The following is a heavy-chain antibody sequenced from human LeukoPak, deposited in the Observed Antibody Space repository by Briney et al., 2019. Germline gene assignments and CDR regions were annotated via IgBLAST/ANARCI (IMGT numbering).Heavy chain of an antibody. V-gene: IGHV3-21*01. D-gene: IGHD1-26*01. CDR3: ARARSYSGSYHDAFDI. J-gene: IGHJ3*02. CDR1: GFTFSSYS. CDR2: ISSSSGYI. Sequence: GGSLRLSCAASGFTFSSYSMNWVRQAPGNGLEWVSSISSSSGYIYYTDSVKGRFTIFRDNAKNSLYLEMDSLTDEDTAVYYCARARSYSGSYHDAFDIWGQGTVVTVSS.